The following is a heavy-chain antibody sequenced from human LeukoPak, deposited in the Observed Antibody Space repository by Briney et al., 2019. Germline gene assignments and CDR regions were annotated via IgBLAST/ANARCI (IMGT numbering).Heavy chain of an antibody. Sequence: GGSLRLSCAASGFTFSSYAMSWVRQAPGKGLEWVSAISGSGGSTYYADSVKGRYTISRDNSKNTLYLQMNSLRAEDTAVDYCAKVARGGGYDSHFDYWGQGTLVTVSS. CDR1: GFTFSSYA. J-gene: IGHJ4*02. CDR2: ISGSGGST. V-gene: IGHV3-23*01. CDR3: AKVARGGGYDSHFDY. D-gene: IGHD5-12*01.